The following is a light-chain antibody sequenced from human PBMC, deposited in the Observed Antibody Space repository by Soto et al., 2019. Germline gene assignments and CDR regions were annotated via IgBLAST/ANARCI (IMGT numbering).Light chain of an antibody. CDR1: SSDVGGYDY. CDR3: SSYASSSTLV. V-gene: IGLV2-14*01. J-gene: IGLJ2*01. Sequence: QSALTQPASVSGSPGQSITISCTGTSSDVGGYDYVSWYQQHPGKVPKLMIYDVSSRPSGVSNRFSGSKSGNTASLPISGLQAEDEADYDCSSYASSSTLVFGGGTKLTVL. CDR2: DVS.